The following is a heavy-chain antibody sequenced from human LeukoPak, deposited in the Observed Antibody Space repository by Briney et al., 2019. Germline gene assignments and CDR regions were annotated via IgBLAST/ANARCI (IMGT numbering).Heavy chain of an antibody. Sequence: GGSLRLSCAASGFTFSSYGMTWVRQAPGKGLEWVSAISGSGGSTYYADSVKGRFTISRDNSKNTLYLQMNSLRAEDTAVYYCAKATAKYYFDYWGQGTLVTVSS. J-gene: IGHJ4*02. CDR2: ISGSGGST. CDR1: GFTFSSYG. V-gene: IGHV3-23*01. CDR3: AKATAKYYFDY. D-gene: IGHD6-25*01.